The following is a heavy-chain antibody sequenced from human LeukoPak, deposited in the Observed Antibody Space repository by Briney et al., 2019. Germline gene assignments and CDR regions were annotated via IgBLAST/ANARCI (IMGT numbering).Heavy chain of an antibody. CDR2: ISGSGGST. Sequence: GGSLRLSCAASGFTFSSYAMSWVRQAPGKGLEWVSAISGSGGSTYYADSAKGRFTISRDNSKNTLYLQMNSLRAEDTAVYYCAKESDYTYYYGMDVWGQGTTVTVSS. J-gene: IGHJ6*02. CDR3: AKESDYTYYYGMDV. D-gene: IGHD4-17*01. CDR1: GFTFSSYA. V-gene: IGHV3-23*01.